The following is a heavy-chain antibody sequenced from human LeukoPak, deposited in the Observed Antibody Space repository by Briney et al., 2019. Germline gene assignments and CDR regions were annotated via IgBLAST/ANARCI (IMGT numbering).Heavy chain of an antibody. CDR2: ISYDGSNK. CDR1: GFTFSSYA. CDR3: AKVRWEYQLLLYFDY. D-gene: IGHD2-2*01. V-gene: IGHV3-30*18. Sequence: PGGSLRLSCAASGFTFSSYAMSWVRQAPGKGLEWVAVISYDGSNKYYADSVKGRFTISRDNSKNTLYLQMNSLRAEDTAVYYCAKVRWEYQLLLYFDYWGQGTLVTVSS. J-gene: IGHJ4*02.